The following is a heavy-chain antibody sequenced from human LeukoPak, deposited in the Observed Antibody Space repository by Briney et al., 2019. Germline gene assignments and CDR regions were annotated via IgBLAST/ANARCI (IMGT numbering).Heavy chain of an antibody. CDR3: ARVSPHYYGSVSYYFDY. Sequence: SETLSLTCAVSGGSISSSNWWSWVRQPPGKGLEWIGEIYHSGSTNYNPSLKSRVTISVDKSKNQFPLKLSSVTAADTAVYYCARVSPHYYGSVSYYFDYWGQGTLVTVSS. J-gene: IGHJ4*02. CDR1: GGSISSSNW. V-gene: IGHV4-4*02. D-gene: IGHD3-10*01. CDR2: IYHSGST.